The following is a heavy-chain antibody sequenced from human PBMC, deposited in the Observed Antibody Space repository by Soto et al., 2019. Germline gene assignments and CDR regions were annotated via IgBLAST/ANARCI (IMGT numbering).Heavy chain of an antibody. J-gene: IGHJ2*01. D-gene: IGHD6-19*01. CDR3: ARDQIGYSSGWYSSFYWYFDL. Sequence: EVQLVESGGGLVQPGGSLRLSCAASGFTFSSYWMSWVRQAPGKGLEWVANIKQDGSEKYYVDSVKGRFTISRDNAKNSLYLQMNSLRAEDTAVYYCARDQIGYSSGWYSSFYWYFDLWGRGTLVTVSS. CDR1: GFTFSSYW. V-gene: IGHV3-7*03. CDR2: IKQDGSEK.